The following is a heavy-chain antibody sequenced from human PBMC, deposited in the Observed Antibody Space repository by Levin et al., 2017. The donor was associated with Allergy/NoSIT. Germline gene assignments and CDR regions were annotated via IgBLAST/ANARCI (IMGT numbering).Heavy chain of an antibody. CDR1: GFTFSSYA. D-gene: IGHD2-21*02. Sequence: GGSLRLSCAASGFTFSSYAMSWVRQAPGKGLEWVSSFSISGSNTYYADSVKGRFTISRDNSKNTLYLQMNSLRAEDTAVYSCAKDWCGGDCYYVLNYSGQGTLVTVSS. J-gene: IGHJ4*02. V-gene: IGHV3-23*01. CDR3: AKDWCGGDCYYVLNY. CDR2: FSISGSNT.